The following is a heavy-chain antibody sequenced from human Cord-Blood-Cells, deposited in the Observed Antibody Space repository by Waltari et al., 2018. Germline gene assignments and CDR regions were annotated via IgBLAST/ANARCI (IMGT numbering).Heavy chain of an antibody. CDR3: ARDYSSSSDY. Sequence: EVQLVESGGGLVQPGGFLRLSCAASGFTFSSYEMNWVRQAPGKGLVWVSYISSGGSTIYYADSVEERFTISRDNAKNSLYLQMNSLRTEDTTVYYCARDYSSSSDYWGQGTLVTVSS. CDR1: GFTFSSYE. J-gene: IGHJ4*02. D-gene: IGHD6-6*01. CDR2: ISSGGSTI. V-gene: IGHV3-48*03.